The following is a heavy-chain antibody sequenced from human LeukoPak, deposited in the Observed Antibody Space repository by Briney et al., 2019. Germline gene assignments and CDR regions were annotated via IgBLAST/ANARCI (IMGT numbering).Heavy chain of an antibody. Sequence: SQTLSLTCAISGDSVSSNSAAWNWIRQSPSRGLEWLGRTYYRSKWYNDYAVSVKSRITINPDTSKNQFSLQLNSVTPEDTAVYYCARSSHYYDSSGYYLDYWGQGTLVTVSS. D-gene: IGHD3-22*01. CDR3: ARSSHYYDSSGYYLDY. CDR1: GDSVSSNSAA. J-gene: IGHJ4*02. V-gene: IGHV6-1*01. CDR2: TYYRSKWYN.